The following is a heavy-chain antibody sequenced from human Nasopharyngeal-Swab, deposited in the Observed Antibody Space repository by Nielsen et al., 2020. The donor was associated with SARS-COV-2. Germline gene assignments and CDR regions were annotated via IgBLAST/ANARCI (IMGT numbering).Heavy chain of an antibody. Sequence: PGQGLEWIGYIYYSGSTNYNPSLKSRVTISVDTSKNQFSLKLSSVTAADTAVYYCASSPYDFWSGYRFDYWGQGTLVTVSS. CDR3: ASSPYDFWSGYRFDY. D-gene: IGHD3-3*01. J-gene: IGHJ4*02. CDR2: IYYSGST. V-gene: IGHV4-59*01.